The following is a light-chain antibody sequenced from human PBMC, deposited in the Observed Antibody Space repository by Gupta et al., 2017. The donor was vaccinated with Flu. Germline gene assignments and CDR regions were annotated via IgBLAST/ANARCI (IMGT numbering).Light chain of an antibody. CDR2: GAS. CDR3: QQYVGSPPWT. V-gene: IGKV3-20*01. CDR1: QSVSKNY. J-gene: IGKJ1*01. Sequence: TLFLSPGARATLSCRARQSVSKNYLAWYQQRPGQGPSLLIYGASNRATAIPDRFSGSGSGTDFTLTIDRREPEDFAVYYCQQYVGSPPWTFGQGTKVEIK.